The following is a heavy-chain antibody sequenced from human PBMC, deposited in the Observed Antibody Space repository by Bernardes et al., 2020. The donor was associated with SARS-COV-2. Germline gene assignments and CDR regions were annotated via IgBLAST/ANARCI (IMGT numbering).Heavy chain of an antibody. J-gene: IGHJ6*02. Sequence: ETLSLTCSVSGRSISGHYWSWMRQPPGKGLEWIGYIYYSGSTNYNPSVKSRVTISLDRSKNEISLKLSSATAADAGVYYCARLRADCTNGICQHHYFDGMDVWGQGTTVTVSS. V-gene: IGHV4-59*11. D-gene: IGHD2-8*01. CDR1: GRSISGHY. CDR2: IYYSGST. CDR3: ARLRADCTNGICQHHYFDGMDV.